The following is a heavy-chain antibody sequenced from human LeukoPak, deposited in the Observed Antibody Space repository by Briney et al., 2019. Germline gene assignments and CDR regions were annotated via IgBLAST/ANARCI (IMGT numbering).Heavy chain of an antibody. CDR3: ARDTIVVVPAAMDWFDP. J-gene: IGHJ5*02. D-gene: IGHD2-2*01. CDR1: GYTFTSYG. CDR2: ISAYNGNT. V-gene: IGHV1-18*01. Sequence: ASVKVSCKASGYTFTSYGISWVRQAPGQGREWMGWISAYNGNTNYAHKHQGRVTMTTDTSTSTAYMELRSLRSDDTAVYYCARDTIVVVPAAMDWFDPWGQGTLVTVSS.